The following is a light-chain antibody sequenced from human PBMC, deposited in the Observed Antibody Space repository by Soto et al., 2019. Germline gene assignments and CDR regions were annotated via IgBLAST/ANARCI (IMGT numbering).Light chain of an antibody. V-gene: IGKV3-15*01. J-gene: IGKJ2*01. CDR3: QQYNTWPYT. CDR2: GTS. Sequence: EIVMTQSPVALSVSPGERAALSCRASQSVGRNFAWYQQRPGQAPRVRIYGTSTRATGVPARFSGSGSGTDFTLTISGLQSEDFAVYYCQQYNTWPYTFGQGTRLEIK. CDR1: QSVGRN.